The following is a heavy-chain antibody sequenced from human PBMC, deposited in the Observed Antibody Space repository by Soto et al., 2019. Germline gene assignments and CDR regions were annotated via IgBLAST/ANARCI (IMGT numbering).Heavy chain of an antibody. V-gene: IGHV1-2*02. Sequence: ASVKVSCKASGYTFTGYYMHWVRQAPGQGLEWMGWINPNSGGTNYAQKFQGRVTMTRDTSISTAYMELSRLRSYDTAVYYCSRVLARRRYYYYGMDFWGQGTTVTVSS. D-gene: IGHD6-6*01. J-gene: IGHJ6*02. CDR1: GYTFTGYY. CDR3: SRVLARRRYYYYGMDF. CDR2: INPNSGGT.